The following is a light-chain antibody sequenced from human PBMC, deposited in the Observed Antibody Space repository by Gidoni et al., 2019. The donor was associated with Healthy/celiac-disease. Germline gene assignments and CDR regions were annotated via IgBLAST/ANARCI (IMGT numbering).Light chain of an antibody. J-gene: IGLJ1*01. CDR3: NSRDSSGNHLGV. CDR1: SLRSYY. CDR2: GKN. V-gene: IGLV3-19*01. Sequence: SSELTQDPAVSVALGQTVRITCQGDSLRSYYASWYQQKPGQAPVLVIYGKNNRPSGIPDRFSGSSSGNTASLTITGAQAEDEADYYCNSRDSSGNHLGVFGTGTKVPVL.